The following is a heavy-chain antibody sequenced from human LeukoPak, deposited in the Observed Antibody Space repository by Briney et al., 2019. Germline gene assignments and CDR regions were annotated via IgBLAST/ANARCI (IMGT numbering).Heavy chain of an antibody. D-gene: IGHD1-26*01. V-gene: IGHV3-7*01. CDR2: IKQDGSEK. J-gene: IGHJ4*02. CDR3: ARDLEGALLGPLATFDY. Sequence: GGSLRLSCAASGFTFSSYWMSWVRQAPGKGPEWVANIKQDGSEKYYVDSVKGRFAISRDNAKNSLYLQMNSLRAEDTAVYYCARDLEGALLGPLATFDYWGQGTLVTVSS. CDR1: GFTFSSYW.